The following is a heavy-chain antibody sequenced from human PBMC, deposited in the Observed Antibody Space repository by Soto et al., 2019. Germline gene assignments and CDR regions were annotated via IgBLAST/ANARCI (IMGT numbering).Heavy chain of an antibody. J-gene: IGHJ6*02. V-gene: IGHV4-59*01. D-gene: IGHD5-18*01. CDR2: IYYSGST. CDR3: ARVGYSYEGSYYYYGMDV. CDR1: GGSISSYY. Sequence: PSETLSLTCTVSGGSISSYYWSWIRQPPGKGLEWIGYIYYSGSTNYNPSLKSRVTISVDTSKNQFSLKLSSVTAADTAVYYCARVGYSYEGSYYYYGMDVWGQGTTVTVSS.